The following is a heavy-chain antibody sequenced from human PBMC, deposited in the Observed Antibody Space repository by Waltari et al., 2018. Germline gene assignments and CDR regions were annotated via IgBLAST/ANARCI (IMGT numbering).Heavy chain of an antibody. Sequence: QVQLVQSGAEVKQPEASEKVSCKASGYPFTASSMHWVRQAPGQGREWRGRINPISVGTTDGQKSQGRGTMIRDTSISTAYRELSRLRSDDTAVYFCARSIGWELRWDSWGHGTLVTVSS. CDR2: INPISVGT. D-gene: IGHD1-26*01. V-gene: IGHV1-2*06. CDR1: GYPFTASS. J-gene: IGHJ5*01. CDR3: ARSIGWELRWDS.